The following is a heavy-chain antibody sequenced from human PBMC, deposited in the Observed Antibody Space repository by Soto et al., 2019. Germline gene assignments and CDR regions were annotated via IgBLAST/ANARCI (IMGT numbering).Heavy chain of an antibody. Sequence: SETLSLTCAVYGGSFSGYYWSWIRQPPGKGLEWIGEINHSGSTNYNPSLKSRVTISVDTSKNQFSLKLSSVTAADTAVYYCARAGVGATSYYFDYWGQGTLVTVSS. D-gene: IGHD1-26*01. CDR2: INHSGST. V-gene: IGHV4-34*01. CDR3: ARAGVGATSYYFDY. J-gene: IGHJ4*02. CDR1: GGSFSGYY.